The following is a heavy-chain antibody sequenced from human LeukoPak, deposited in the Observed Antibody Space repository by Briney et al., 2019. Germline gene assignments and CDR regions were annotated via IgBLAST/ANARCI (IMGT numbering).Heavy chain of an antibody. J-gene: IGHJ6*02. CDR1: GFTVSSNY. D-gene: IGHD2-21*02. CDR2: IYSGGST. Sequence: GGSLRLSCAASGFTVSSNYMSWVRQAPGKGLEWVSVIYSGGSTYYADSVKGRFTISRDNSKNTLYLQMNSLRAEDTAVYYCARVRAYCGGDCYSDYYYYGMDVWGQGTTVTVSS. CDR3: ARVRAYCGGDCYSDYYYYGMDV. V-gene: IGHV3-53*01.